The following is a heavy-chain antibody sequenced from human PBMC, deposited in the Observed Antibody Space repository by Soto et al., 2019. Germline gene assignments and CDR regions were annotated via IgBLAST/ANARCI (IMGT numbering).Heavy chain of an antibody. CDR1: AGTISSRRYH. CDR3: ARHYRGNDYASSGYYRQMY. Sequence: SETGSGTGTVAAGTISSRRYHWGGIRHPPGKGLEWMGSIYYSGSTYYNPSIKSRVTISVETSKNQLSLKLSSVAAADTAVYYCARHYRGNDYASSGYYRQMYRGPGTLGTVCS. J-gene: IGHJ4*02. V-gene: IGHV4-39*01. CDR2: IYYSGST. D-gene: IGHD3-22*01.